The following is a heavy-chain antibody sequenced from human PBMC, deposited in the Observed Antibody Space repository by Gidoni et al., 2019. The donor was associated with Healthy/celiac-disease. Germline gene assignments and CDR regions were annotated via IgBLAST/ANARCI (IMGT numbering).Heavy chain of an antibody. J-gene: IGHJ4*02. D-gene: IGHD3-16*01. CDR1: GGSISSSDYS. Sequence: QLQLQESGPGLVKPSETLSLPCTVSGGSISSSDYSWGWIRQPPGEGLEWIGNIYYGGSTYYNPYLMSRVTMSVDTSNNQFSLKLSSVTAADTAVYYCARWGKTGPLYWGQGTLVAVSS. V-gene: IGHV4-39*07. CDR3: ARWGKTGPLY. CDR2: IYYGGST.